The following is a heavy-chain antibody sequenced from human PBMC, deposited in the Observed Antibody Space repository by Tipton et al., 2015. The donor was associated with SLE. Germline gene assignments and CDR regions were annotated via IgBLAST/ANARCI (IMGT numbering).Heavy chain of an antibody. CDR1: GFTFDDYA. CDR3: AREWGYYDSSGYFDI. CDR2: ISWNSGSI. V-gene: IGHV3-9*01. D-gene: IGHD3-22*01. J-gene: IGHJ3*02. Sequence: SLRLSCAASGFTFDDYAMHWVRQAPGKGLEWVSGISWNSGSIGYADSVKGRFTISRDNSKNTLYLQMNSLRAEDTAVYYCAREWGYYDSSGYFDIWGQGTMVTVSS.